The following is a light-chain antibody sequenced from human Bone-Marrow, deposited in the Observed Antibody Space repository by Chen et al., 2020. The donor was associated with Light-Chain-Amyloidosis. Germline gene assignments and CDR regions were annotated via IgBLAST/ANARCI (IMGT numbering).Light chain of an antibody. CDR1: NIGSTS. CDR2: DDS. J-gene: IGLJ3*02. Sequence: SYVLTQPSSVSVAPGQKATIACGGNNIGSTSVHWYQQTPGQAPLLVVYDDSDRPSGIPERLSGSNSGNPATLTISRVEAGDEADYYCQVWDRSSDRPVFGGGTKLTVL. V-gene: IGLV3-21*02. CDR3: QVWDRSSDRPV.